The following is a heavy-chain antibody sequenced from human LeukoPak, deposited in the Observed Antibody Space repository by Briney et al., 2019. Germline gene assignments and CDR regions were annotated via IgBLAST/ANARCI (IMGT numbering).Heavy chain of an antibody. CDR1: GGSISSNSDY. D-gene: IGHD1-14*01. Sequence: SETLSLTCTVSGGSISSNSDYWGWIRQPPGKGLEWIGSIYYSGTTYYNPPLKSRVTISVDTSRNQFSLNLSSMTAADTAVYYCARGRPYNVGLPPWFDPWGQGTLVTVSS. CDR3: ARGRPYNVGLPPWFDP. V-gene: IGHV4-39*07. CDR2: IYYSGTT. J-gene: IGHJ5*02.